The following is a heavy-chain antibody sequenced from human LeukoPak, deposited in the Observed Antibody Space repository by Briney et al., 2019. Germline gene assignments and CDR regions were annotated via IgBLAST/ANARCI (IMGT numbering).Heavy chain of an antibody. J-gene: IGHJ4*02. CDR3: ARSLIRAYCGGDCYSFDY. CDR2: IIPIFGTA. Sequence: SVKLSCKASGGTFSSYAISWVRQAPGQGLEWMGGIIPIFGTANYAQTFQGRVTITADESTSTAYMELSSLRSEDTAVYYCARSLIRAYCGGDCYSFDYWGQGTLVTVSS. CDR1: GGTFSSYA. D-gene: IGHD2-21*02. V-gene: IGHV1-69*13.